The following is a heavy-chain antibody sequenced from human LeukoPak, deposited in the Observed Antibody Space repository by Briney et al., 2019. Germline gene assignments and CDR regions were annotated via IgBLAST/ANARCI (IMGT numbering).Heavy chain of an antibody. CDR2: ISDGGKTK. Sequence: GGSLRLSCEASGFRFRNHWMNWVRQAPGKGLEWVSYISDGGKTKYYADSVKGRFTISRDNAKNSLYLQMNSLRAEDTAVYYCARDYSGWSLDPWGQGTLVTVSS. CDR1: GFRFRNHW. J-gene: IGHJ5*02. CDR3: ARDYSGWSLDP. D-gene: IGHD5-12*01. V-gene: IGHV3-48*04.